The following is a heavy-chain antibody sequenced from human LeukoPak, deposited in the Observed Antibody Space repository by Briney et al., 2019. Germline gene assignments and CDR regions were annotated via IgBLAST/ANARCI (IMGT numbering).Heavy chain of an antibody. D-gene: IGHD6-19*01. CDR2: IYPGDSHT. CDR3: ARLATHSSGWYGYEDY. J-gene: IGHJ4*02. Sequence: GESLKISCKGSEYSSTSYWIGWVGRMPGKGLEWMGLIYPGDSHTRSSPSFQGQVTISADKSISTAYLQWGSVKASDTAMYYGARLATHSSGWYGYEDYWGQGTLVTVSS. CDR1: EYSSTSYW. V-gene: IGHV5-51*01.